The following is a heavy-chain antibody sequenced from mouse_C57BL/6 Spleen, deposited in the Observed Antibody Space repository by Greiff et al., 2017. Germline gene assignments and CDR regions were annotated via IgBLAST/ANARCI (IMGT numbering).Heavy chain of an antibody. CDR1: GYTFTSYW. Sequence: QVQLQQPGAELVRPGSSVKLSCKASGYTFTSYWMHWVKQRPIQGLEWIGNIDPSDSETHYNQKFKDKATLTVDKASSTAYMQLSSLTSEDSAVYYCARGGYCSSSYYFDYWGQGTTLTVSS. J-gene: IGHJ2*01. CDR3: ARGGYCSSSYYFDY. V-gene: IGHV1-52*01. CDR2: IDPSDSET. D-gene: IGHD1-1*01.